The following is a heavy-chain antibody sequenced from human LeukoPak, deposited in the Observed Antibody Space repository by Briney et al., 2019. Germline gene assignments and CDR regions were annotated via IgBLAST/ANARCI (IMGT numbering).Heavy chain of an antibody. D-gene: IGHD6-25*01. CDR2: IYYSGST. Sequence: SETLSLTCTVSGGSISSYYWSWIRQPPGKGPEWIGYIYYSGSTNYSPSLKSRVTISVDTSKDQFSLKLSSVTAADTAVYYCARESGSMRWFDPWGQGTLVTVSS. CDR3: ARESGSMRWFDP. CDR1: GGSISSYY. V-gene: IGHV4-59*12. J-gene: IGHJ5*02.